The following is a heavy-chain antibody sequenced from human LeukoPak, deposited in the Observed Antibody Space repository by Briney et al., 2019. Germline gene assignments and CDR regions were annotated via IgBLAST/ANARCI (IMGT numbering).Heavy chain of an antibody. CDR2: TYHSGST. D-gene: IGHD3-22*01. CDR1: GGSISSGGYS. V-gene: IGHV4-30-2*01. Sequence: SQTLSLTCAVSGGSISSGGYSWSWIRQPPGKGLEWIGYTYHSGSTYYNPSLKSRVTISVDRSKNQFSLKLSSVTAADTAVYYCARESYDSSGYYYFDLWGRGTLVTVSS. J-gene: IGHJ2*01. CDR3: ARESYDSSGYYYFDL.